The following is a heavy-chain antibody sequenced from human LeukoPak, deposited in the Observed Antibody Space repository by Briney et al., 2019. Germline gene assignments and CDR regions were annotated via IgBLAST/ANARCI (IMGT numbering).Heavy chain of an antibody. CDR2: INHSGST. V-gene: IGHV4-34*01. CDR1: GGSFSGYY. Sequence: PSETLSLTCAVYGGSFSGYYWSWIRQPPGKGLEWIGEINHSGSTNYNPSLKSRVTISVDTSKNQFSLKLSSVTAADTAVYYCAREYDFGYWFDPWGQGTLVTVSS. J-gene: IGHJ5*02. D-gene: IGHD3-3*01. CDR3: AREYDFGYWFDP.